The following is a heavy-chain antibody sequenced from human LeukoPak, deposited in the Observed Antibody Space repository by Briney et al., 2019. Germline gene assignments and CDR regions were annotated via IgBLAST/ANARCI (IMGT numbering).Heavy chain of an antibody. CDR2: IYYSGTT. V-gene: IGHV4-39*01. D-gene: IGHD3-10*02. CDR1: GGSISSSSRY. J-gene: IGHJ5*02. CDR3: VRWQSGSMFHPP. Sequence: SSETLSLTCTVSGGSISSSSRYWGWIRQPPGKGLEWIGSIYYSGTTAYNPSLKSRVTISVDTSKNQFSLKLSSVTAADTAVYYCVRWQSGSMFHPPWGQGTLVTVSS.